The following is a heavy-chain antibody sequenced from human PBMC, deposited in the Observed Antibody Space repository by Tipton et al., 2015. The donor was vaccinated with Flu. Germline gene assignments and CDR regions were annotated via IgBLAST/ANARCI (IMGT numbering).Heavy chain of an antibody. V-gene: IGHV4-38-2*01. CDR2: IYHSVST. CDR1: GYSISSGYY. J-gene: IGHJ5*02. D-gene: IGHD2-15*01. CDR3: ARRYCSGGSCVTGWFDP. Sequence: LRLSCAVSGYSISSGYYWGWIRQPPGKGLEWIGSIYHSVSTYYNPSLKSRVTISVDTSKNQFSLKLSSVTAAETAVYYCARRYCSGGSCVTGWFDPWGQGTLVTVSS.